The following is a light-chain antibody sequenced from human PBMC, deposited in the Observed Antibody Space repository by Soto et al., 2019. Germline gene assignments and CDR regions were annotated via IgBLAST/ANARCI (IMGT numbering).Light chain of an antibody. Sequence: SYELTQAPSVTVSPGQTASITCSGDKLGNKYACWYQQKPGQSPVLVIYQDNRRPSGIPERFSSSNSGNTATLTISGTQATDEADYYCQAWDSSTAVFGGGTKLTVL. V-gene: IGLV3-1*01. J-gene: IGLJ3*02. CDR2: QDN. CDR3: QAWDSSTAV. CDR1: KLGNKY.